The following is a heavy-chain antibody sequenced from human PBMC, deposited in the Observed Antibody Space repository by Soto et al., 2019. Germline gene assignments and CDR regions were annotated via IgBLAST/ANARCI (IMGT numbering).Heavy chain of an antibody. J-gene: IGHJ4*02. CDR2: ISSGGTTI. V-gene: IGHV3-48*03. D-gene: IGHD3-16*02. CDR3: ARGNSPVNVF. Sequence: GGSLRLSCAASGFSFSNYEMNWVRQAPGKGLEWVSYISSGGTTIYYADPVKGRFTISRDNAKNSLYLQMNSLRAEDTAVYYCARGNSPVNVFWGQGTQVTVSS. CDR1: GFSFSNYE.